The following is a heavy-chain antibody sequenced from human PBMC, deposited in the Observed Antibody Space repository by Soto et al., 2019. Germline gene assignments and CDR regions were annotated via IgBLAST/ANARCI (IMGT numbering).Heavy chain of an antibody. V-gene: IGHV3-33*01. CDR3: ARVEISLEGYNWNESFDY. Sequence: GGSLRLSCAASGFPFSSYGMHWVRQAPGKGLEWVAVIWYDGSNKYYADSVKGRFTISRDNSKNTLYLQMNSLRAEDTAVYYCARVEISLEGYNWNESFDYWGQGTLVTVSS. D-gene: IGHD1-20*01. CDR1: GFPFSSYG. CDR2: IWYDGSNK. J-gene: IGHJ4*02.